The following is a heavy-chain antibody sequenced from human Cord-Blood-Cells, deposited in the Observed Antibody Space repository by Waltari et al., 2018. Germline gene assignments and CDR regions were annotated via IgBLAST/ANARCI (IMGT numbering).Heavy chain of an antibody. CDR1: GFTFSSYS. Sequence: EVQLVESGGGLVKPGGSLRLSCAASGFTFSSYSMNWARQAPGKGLEWVSSISSSSSYIYYADSVKGRFTISRDNAKNSLYLQMNSLRAEDTAVYYCARVFYGSGIFDYWGQGTLVTVSS. D-gene: IGHD3-10*01. J-gene: IGHJ4*02. CDR3: ARVFYGSGIFDY. CDR2: ISSSSSYI. V-gene: IGHV3-21*01.